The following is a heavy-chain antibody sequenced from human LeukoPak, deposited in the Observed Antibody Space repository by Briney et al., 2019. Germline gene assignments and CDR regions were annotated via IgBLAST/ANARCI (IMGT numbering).Heavy chain of an antibody. CDR1: GFTFSSYA. Sequence: GRSLRLSCAASGFTFSSYAMHWVRQAPGKGLEWVAVISYDGSNKYYADSVKVRFTISRDNSKNTLYLQMNSLRAEDTAVYYCAQQVGYCSSGSCYFTYWGRGTLVTVSS. CDR2: ISYDGSNK. CDR3: AQQVGYCSSGSCYFTY. J-gene: IGHJ1*01. D-gene: IGHD2-15*01. V-gene: IGHV3-30*04.